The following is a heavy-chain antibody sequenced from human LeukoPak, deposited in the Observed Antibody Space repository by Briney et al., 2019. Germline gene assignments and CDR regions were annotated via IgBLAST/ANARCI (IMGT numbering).Heavy chain of an antibody. D-gene: IGHD3-10*01. Sequence: GGSLRLSCAASGFTFSSYAMSWVRQAPGKGLEWVSAISGSGGSTYYADSVKGRFTISRDNSKNTVYLQMNSLRAEDTAVYYCAKDRAGGYGSGSYRAYYAMDVWGQGTTVTVSS. CDR2: ISGSGGST. CDR3: AKDRAGGYGSGSYRAYYAMDV. V-gene: IGHV3-23*01. J-gene: IGHJ6*02. CDR1: GFTFSSYA.